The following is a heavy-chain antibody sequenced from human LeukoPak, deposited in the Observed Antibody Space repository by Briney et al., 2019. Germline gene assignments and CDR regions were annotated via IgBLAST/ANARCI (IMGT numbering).Heavy chain of an antibody. Sequence: GGSLRLSCAASRFTFSSYEMIWVRQAPGKGLEWISFISHIRPPTWYADSVKGRLTVSRDNAKNSLYLQMRSLRDDDTAVYYCARGSNYAFDIWGQGTLVAVSS. CDR3: ARGSNYAFDI. D-gene: IGHD4/OR15-4a*01. CDR1: RFTFSSYE. CDR2: ISHIRPPT. V-gene: IGHV3-48*02. J-gene: IGHJ3*02.